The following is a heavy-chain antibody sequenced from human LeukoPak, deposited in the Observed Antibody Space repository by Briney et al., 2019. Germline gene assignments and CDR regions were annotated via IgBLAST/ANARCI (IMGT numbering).Heavy chain of an antibody. CDR2: ISAYNGNT. V-gene: IGHV1-18*01. D-gene: IGHD2-2*02. Sequence: ASVKVSYKASGYTFTSYGISWVGQAPGQGLEWMGWISAYNGNTNYAQKLQGRVTMTTDTSTSTAYMELRSLRSDDTAVYYCARDSPDIVVVPAAIPDYYYYGMDVWGQGTTVTVSS. CDR3: ARDSPDIVVVPAAIPDYYYYGMDV. J-gene: IGHJ6*02. CDR1: GYTFTSYG.